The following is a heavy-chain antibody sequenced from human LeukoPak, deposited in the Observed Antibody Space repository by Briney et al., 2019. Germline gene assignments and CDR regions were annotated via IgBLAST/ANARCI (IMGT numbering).Heavy chain of an antibody. CDR3: ARGNIPRYCTNGVCYPPFGMDV. CDR1: GGSISSYY. J-gene: IGHJ6*02. CDR2: IYYSGST. D-gene: IGHD2-8*01. V-gene: IGHV4-59*01. Sequence: PSETLSLTCTVSGGSISSYYWSWIRQPPGKGLEWIGYIYYSGSTNYNPSLKSRVTISVDTSKNQFFLKLSSVTAADTAVYYCARGNIPRYCTNGVCYPPFGMDVWGQGTTVTVSS.